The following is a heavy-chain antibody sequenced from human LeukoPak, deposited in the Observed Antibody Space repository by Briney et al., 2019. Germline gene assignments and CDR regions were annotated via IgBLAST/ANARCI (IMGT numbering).Heavy chain of an antibody. CDR3: ARRRYSYAGGGFDI. V-gene: IGHV4-34*01. CDR2: INHSGTT. D-gene: IGHD5-18*01. CDR1: GAAFSDNY. J-gene: IGHJ3*02. Sequence: PSETLSLTCAVNGAAFSDNYWGWIRQPPGKGREWIGEINHSGTTKYNPSLMSRVTLSVDSSSSQFSLKLNSVTAADTALYFCARRRYSYAGGGFDIWGHGTMVTVSS.